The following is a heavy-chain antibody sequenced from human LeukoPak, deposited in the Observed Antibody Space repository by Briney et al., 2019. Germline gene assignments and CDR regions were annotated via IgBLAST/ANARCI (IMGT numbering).Heavy chain of an antibody. CDR1: GYTFTDYY. D-gene: IGHD5-24*01. CDR2: IIPIFGTA. V-gene: IGHV1-2*02. CDR3: ARYGYNLRY. Sequence: ASVKVSCKASGYTFTDYYLHWVRQAPGLGLEWLGGIIPIFGTANYAQKFQGRVTMTTDTSTSTAYMELRSLRSDDTAIYYCARYGYNLRYWGQGTLVTVSS. J-gene: IGHJ4*02.